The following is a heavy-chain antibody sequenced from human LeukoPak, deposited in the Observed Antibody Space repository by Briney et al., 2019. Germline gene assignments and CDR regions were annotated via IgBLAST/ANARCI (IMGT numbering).Heavy chain of an antibody. D-gene: IGHD3-10*01. CDR3: AKAQPPHHYGSGSYYPFDY. V-gene: IGHV3-23*01. CDR2: ISGSGGST. Sequence: GGSLRLSCAASGFTFSSYAMSWVRQAPGKGLEWVSAISGSGGSTYYADSVKGRFTISRDNSKNTLYLQMNSLRAEDTAVYYCAKAQPPHHYGSGSYYPFDYWGQGTLVTVSS. CDR1: GFTFSSYA. J-gene: IGHJ4*02.